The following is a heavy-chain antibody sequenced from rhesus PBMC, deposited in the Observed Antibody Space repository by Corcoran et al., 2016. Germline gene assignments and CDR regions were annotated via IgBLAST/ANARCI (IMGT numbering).Heavy chain of an antibody. CDR2: IYGSGSST. J-gene: IGHJ4*01. CDR1: GGSISSSY. Sequence: QLQLQESGPGLVKPSETLSVTCAVSGGSISSSYWSWIRQAPGKGLEWIGYIYGSGSSTNYNPSLKSLVTLSVDTSKNQLSLKLSSVTTADTAVYYCARAERQLERGGYYFDYWGQGVLVTVSS. CDR3: ARAERQLERGGYYFDY. D-gene: IGHD6-25*01. V-gene: IGHV4-169*01.